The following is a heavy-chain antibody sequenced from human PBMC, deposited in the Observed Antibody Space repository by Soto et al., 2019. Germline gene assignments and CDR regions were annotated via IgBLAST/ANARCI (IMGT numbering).Heavy chain of an antibody. Sequence: VSVKVSCKTSGYTFTGYYMHWVRQAPGQGLEWMGWINPNSGGTNYAQEFQGCVTMTRDTSISTAYMELSRLRSDDTAVYYCARDREDGGTTVGNYHCHYGMDXWGQGTTVTGS. V-gene: IGHV1-2*04. CDR3: ARDREDGGTTVGNYHCHYGMDX. CDR1: GYTFTGYY. J-gene: IGHJ6*02. D-gene: IGHD1-7*01. CDR2: INPNSGGT.